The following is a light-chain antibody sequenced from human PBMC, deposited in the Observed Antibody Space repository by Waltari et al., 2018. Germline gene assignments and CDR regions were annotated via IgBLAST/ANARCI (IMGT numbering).Light chain of an antibody. CDR2: DTS. Sequence: QAVVTQEPSLTVSPGGTVTLTCGSSTGVVTSGHYPYWFQQKPGQAPRTLIYDTSNKPSWTPARFAGSLLGGKAALTLSGAQPEDEAEYYCLLSYSGASWVFGGGTKLTVL. V-gene: IGLV7-46*01. CDR3: LLSYSGASWV. J-gene: IGLJ3*02. CDR1: TGVVTSGHY.